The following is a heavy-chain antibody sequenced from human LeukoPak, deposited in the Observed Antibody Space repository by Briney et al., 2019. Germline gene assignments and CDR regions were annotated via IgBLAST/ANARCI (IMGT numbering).Heavy chain of an antibody. CDR2: IYYSGST. CDR1: GGSISSGGYY. CDR3: ARHLSAYADI. V-gene: IGHV4-31*03. J-gene: IGHJ3*02. Sequence: SGTLSLTCTVSGGSISSGGYYWSWIRQHPGKGLEWIGYIYYSGSTYYNPSLKSRVTISVDTSKNQFSLKLSSVTAADTAVYYCARHLSAYADIWGQGTMVTVSS. D-gene: IGHD2-2*01.